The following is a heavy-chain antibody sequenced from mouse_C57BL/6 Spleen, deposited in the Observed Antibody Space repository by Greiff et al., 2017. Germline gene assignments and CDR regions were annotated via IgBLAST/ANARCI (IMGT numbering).Heavy chain of an antibody. Sequence: VQRVESGPELVKPGASVKISCKASGYAFSSSWMNWVKQRPGKGLEWIGRIYPGDGDTNYNGKFKGKATLTADKSSSTAYMQLSSLTSEDSAVYFCAREWLPDYYAMDYWGQGTSVTVSS. D-gene: IGHD2-2*01. V-gene: IGHV1-82*01. J-gene: IGHJ4*01. CDR2: IYPGDGDT. CDR3: AREWLPDYYAMDY. CDR1: GYAFSSSW.